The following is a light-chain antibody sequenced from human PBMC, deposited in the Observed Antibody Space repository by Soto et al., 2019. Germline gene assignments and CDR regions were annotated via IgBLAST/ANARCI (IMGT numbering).Light chain of an antibody. CDR1: SSDVGNYNL. CDR3: CSYASSSTYV. V-gene: IGLV2-23*01. Sequence: QSALTQPASVSGSPGQSITISCTGTSSDVGNYNLVSWYQHDPGTAPKLLIYEGSKRPSGVSDRFSGSKSGNTASLTISGLQAEDEADYYCCSYASSSTYVFGTGTQLTVL. CDR2: EGS. J-gene: IGLJ1*01.